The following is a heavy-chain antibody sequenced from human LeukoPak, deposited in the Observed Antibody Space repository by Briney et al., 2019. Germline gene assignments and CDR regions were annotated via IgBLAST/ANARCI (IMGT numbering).Heavy chain of an antibody. V-gene: IGHV3-21*04. J-gene: IGHJ4*02. CDR3: AKTDLTIAARPLDY. CDR2: ISSSSSYI. CDR1: GFTFSSYS. Sequence: GGSLRLSCAASGFTFSSYSMNWVRQVPGKGLEWVSSISSSSSYIYYADSVKGRFTISRDNSKNTLYLQMNSLRAEDTAVYYCAKTDLTIAARPLDYWGQGTLVTVSS. D-gene: IGHD6-6*01.